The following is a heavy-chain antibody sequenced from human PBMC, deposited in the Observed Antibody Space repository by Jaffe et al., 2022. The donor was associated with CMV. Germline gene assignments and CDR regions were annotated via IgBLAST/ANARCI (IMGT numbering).Heavy chain of an antibody. CDR3: AREKTNRGGWGINWFDP. J-gene: IGHJ5*02. CDR1: GFPLSDYY. Sequence: QVQLVQSGAAVKNPGASVKVSCKASGFPLSDYYMHWVRQAPGQGLEWMGWINPNSGEANFAQKFQGRVSMTRDTSTSTLYMELSRLRSDDTAVYYCAREKTNRGGWGINWFDPWGQGTLVTVSS. CDR2: INPNSGEA. D-gene: IGHD6-19*01. V-gene: IGHV1-2*02.